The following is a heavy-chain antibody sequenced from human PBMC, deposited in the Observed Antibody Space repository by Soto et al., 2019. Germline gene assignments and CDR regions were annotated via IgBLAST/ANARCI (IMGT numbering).Heavy chain of an antibody. V-gene: IGHV4-31*03. Sequence: TSETLSLTCTVSGGSISSGGYYWSWIRQHPGKGLEWIGYIYYSGSTYYNPSLKSRVTISVDTSKNQFSLKLSSVTAADTAVYYCARDVRAGYCSGGSCWCSNWFDPWGQGTLVTVSS. CDR1: GGSISSGGYY. J-gene: IGHJ5*02. D-gene: IGHD2-15*01. CDR2: IYYSGST. CDR3: ARDVRAGYCSGGSCWCSNWFDP.